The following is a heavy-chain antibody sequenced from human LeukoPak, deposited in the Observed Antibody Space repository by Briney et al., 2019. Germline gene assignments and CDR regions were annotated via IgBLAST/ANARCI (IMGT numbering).Heavy chain of an antibody. J-gene: IGHJ4*02. CDR1: GWSFSGYY. Sequence: QSSETLSLTCAVYGWSFSGYYWSWIPQPPGKGLEWIGEINHSGSTNYNPSLKSRVTISVDTSKNQFSLKLSSVTAADTAVYYCARAGGWYCFDYWGQGTLVTVSS. CDR2: INHSGST. V-gene: IGHV4-34*01. CDR3: ARAGGWYCFDY. D-gene: IGHD6-19*01.